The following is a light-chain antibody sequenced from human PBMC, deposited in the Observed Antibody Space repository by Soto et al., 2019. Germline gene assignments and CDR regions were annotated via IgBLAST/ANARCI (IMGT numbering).Light chain of an antibody. CDR1: SSDIGAYDY. V-gene: IGLV2-11*01. CDR2: EVT. Sequence: QSVLTQPASLSGSPGQSITISCTGTSSDIGAYDYVSWFQQHPGKAPKLMISEVTKRPSGVPDRFSGSKSGNTASLTISGLQAEDEADYYCCSYAGSYTWVFGGGTQLTVL. J-gene: IGLJ3*02. CDR3: CSYAGSYTWV.